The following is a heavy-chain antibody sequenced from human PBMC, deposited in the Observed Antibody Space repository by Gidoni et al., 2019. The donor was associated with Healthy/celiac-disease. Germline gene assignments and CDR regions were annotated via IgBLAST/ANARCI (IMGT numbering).Heavy chain of an antibody. CDR1: GGSFSGYY. J-gene: IGHJ3*02. CDR2: IKHSGST. CDR3: ARGAAAARYAFDI. Sequence: QVPLQQWGAGLFKPSETLSPTCAVYGGSFSGYYWSWIRQPPGKGLGWIGEIKHSGSTNYNPSLKSRVTISVDTSKNQFSLKLSSVTAADTAVYYCARGAAAARYAFDIWGQGTMVTVSS. D-gene: IGHD6-13*01. V-gene: IGHV4-34*02.